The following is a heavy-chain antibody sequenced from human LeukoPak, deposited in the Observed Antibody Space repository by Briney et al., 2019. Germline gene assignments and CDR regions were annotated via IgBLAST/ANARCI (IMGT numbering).Heavy chain of an antibody. V-gene: IGHV1-2*02. CDR2: INPNTGGT. D-gene: IGHD3-10*01. CDR3: ARAGGSGSYRLNYYYYYYMDV. J-gene: IGHJ6*03. CDR1: GYTFSGYY. Sequence: ASVKVSCKASGYTFSGYYMHWVRQAPGQGLEWMGWINPNTGGTNYAQKFQGRVTMTRDTSISTAYMELSRLRSDDTAVYYCARAGGSGSYRLNYYYYYYMDVWGKGTTVTISS.